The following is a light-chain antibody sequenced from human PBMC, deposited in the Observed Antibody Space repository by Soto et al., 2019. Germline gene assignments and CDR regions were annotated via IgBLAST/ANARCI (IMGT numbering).Light chain of an antibody. CDR1: QSVSSSY. J-gene: IGKJ1*01. CDR2: DAS. CDR3: QQRSSWPGT. V-gene: IGKV3D-20*02. Sequence: EIVLTQSPGTLSLSPGARAPLSCRARQSVSSSYLAWYRQQPGQAPRLLIYDASRRATGIPARFSGSGSGTDFTLTISSLEPKDFAIYYCQQRSSWPGTFGQGTKVDIK.